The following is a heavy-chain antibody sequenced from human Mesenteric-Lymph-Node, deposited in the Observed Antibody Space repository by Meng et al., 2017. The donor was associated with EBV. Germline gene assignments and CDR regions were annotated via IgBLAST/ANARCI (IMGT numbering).Heavy chain of an antibody. V-gene: IGHV3-11*01. CDR1: GLTFSDYY. J-gene: IGHJ5*02. Sequence: VRLVDSGGGLVEPGGSLRLSCAASGLTFSDYYMSWIRQAPGKGLEWVSYISSSGSTKYYADSVKGRFTISRDNVKKSLFLQMNSLRAEDTAVYYCARDHTSGWFDPWGQGTLVTVSS. CDR3: ARDHTSGWFDP. D-gene: IGHD6-19*01. CDR2: ISSSGSTK.